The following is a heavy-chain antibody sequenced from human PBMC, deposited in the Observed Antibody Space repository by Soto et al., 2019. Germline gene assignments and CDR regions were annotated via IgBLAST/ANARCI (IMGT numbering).Heavy chain of an antibody. CDR1: GDSVSRNSAA. Sequence: SQTLPLTYAISGDSVSRNSAAWNWIRQSPSRGLEWLGRTYYRSKWYNDYAVSVKSRITINPDTSKNQFSLQLNSVTPEDTAVYYCARDQTGYSGYDIDAFDIWGQGTMVTVSS. D-gene: IGHD5-12*01. V-gene: IGHV6-1*01. CDR3: ARDQTGYSGYDIDAFDI. J-gene: IGHJ3*02. CDR2: TYYRSKWYN.